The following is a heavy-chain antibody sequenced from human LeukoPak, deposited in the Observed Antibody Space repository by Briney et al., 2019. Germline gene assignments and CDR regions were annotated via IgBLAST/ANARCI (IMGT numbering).Heavy chain of an antibody. Sequence: GVSVKVSCKASGYTFTSYYMHWVRQAPGQGLEWMGIINPSGGSTSYAQKFQGRVTMTRDTSTSTVYMELSSLRSEDTAVYYCARADYDILTGYYNSWFDPWGQGTLVTVSS. CDR2: INPSGGST. J-gene: IGHJ5*02. D-gene: IGHD3-9*01. CDR1: GYTFTSYY. CDR3: ARADYDILTGYYNSWFDP. V-gene: IGHV1-46*03.